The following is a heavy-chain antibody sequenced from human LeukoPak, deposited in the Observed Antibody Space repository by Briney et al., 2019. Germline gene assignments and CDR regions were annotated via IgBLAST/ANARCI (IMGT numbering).Heavy chain of an antibody. CDR3: ARDPRIPVPGDY. CDR2: INPDSGGT. CDR1: GYTFTDYY. Sequence: ASVKVSCEASGYTFTDYYIHWVRQAPGQGLEWMGWINPDSGGTNYAQEFQGRVTMTRDTSISTAYMELRRLRSDDTAVYYCARDPRIPVPGDYWGQGTLVTVSS. V-gene: IGHV1-2*02. J-gene: IGHJ4*02. D-gene: IGHD2-2*01.